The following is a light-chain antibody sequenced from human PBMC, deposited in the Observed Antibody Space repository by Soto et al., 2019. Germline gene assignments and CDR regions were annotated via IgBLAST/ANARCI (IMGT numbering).Light chain of an antibody. Sequence: DIQMTQSPSSLSASVGDRVTITCRASQSISSYLNWYPQKPGKAPKLLIYAASSLQSAVPSRFSGSGSGTDFTLTISSLQPEDFATYYCQQSYSTSWTFGQGTKVDIK. CDR2: AAS. CDR3: QQSYSTSWT. CDR1: QSISSY. J-gene: IGKJ1*01. V-gene: IGKV1-39*01.